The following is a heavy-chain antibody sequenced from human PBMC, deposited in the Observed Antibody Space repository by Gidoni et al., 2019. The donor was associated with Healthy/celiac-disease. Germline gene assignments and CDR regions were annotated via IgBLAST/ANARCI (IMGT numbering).Heavy chain of an antibody. CDR1: GFTFRAYY. V-gene: IGHV3-11*06. D-gene: IGHD2-15*01. Sequence: QVQLAESGGGLVQPGGSLRLSCAASGFTFRAYYMSWIRQAPGKGLEWVSYISSSSSYTNYADSVKGRFTISRDNAKNSLYLQMNSLRAEDTAVYYCARVGGEGWLLQEIYPDIWGQGTMVTVSS. CDR3: ARVGGEGWLLQEIYPDI. CDR2: ISSSSSYT. J-gene: IGHJ3*02.